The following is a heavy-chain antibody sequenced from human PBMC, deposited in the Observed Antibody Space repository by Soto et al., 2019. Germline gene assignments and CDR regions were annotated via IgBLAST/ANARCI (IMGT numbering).Heavy chain of an antibody. J-gene: IGHJ5*02. CDR3: ASLLDYYDSSGYYWFDP. CDR2: IYYSGST. V-gene: IGHV4-59*08. Sequence: SETLPLTCTVSGGSISSYYWSWIRQPQGKGLEWIGYIYYSGSTNYNPSLKSRVTISVDTSKNQFSLKLSSVTAADTAVYYCASLLDYYDSSGYYWFDPWGQGTLVTVSS. CDR1: GGSISSYY. D-gene: IGHD3-22*01.